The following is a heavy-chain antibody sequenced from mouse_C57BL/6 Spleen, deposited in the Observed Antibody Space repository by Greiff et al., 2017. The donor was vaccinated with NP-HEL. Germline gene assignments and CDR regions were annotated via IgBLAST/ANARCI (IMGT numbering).Heavy chain of an antibody. CDR3: ARDLITTVVATGAMDY. Sequence: EVQLVESGGGLVKPGGSLKLSCAASGFTFSSYAMSWVRQTPEKRLEWVATISDGGSYTYYPDNVKGRFTISRDNAKNNLYLQMSHLKSEDTAMYYCARDLITTVVATGAMDYWGQGTSVTVSS. V-gene: IGHV5-4*01. CDR1: GFTFSSYA. CDR2: ISDGGSYT. J-gene: IGHJ4*01. D-gene: IGHD1-1*01.